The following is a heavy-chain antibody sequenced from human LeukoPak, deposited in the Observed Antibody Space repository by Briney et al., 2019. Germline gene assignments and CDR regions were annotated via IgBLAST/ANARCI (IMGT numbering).Heavy chain of an antibody. D-gene: IGHD6-13*01. J-gene: IGHJ4*02. CDR3: APDLRGSAWSLDD. V-gene: IGHV3-30-3*01. CDR1: GFTFRIYA. Sequence: GGSLRLSCAASGFTFRIYAMSWVRQAPGKGLEWVAVISYDGSNKYYADSVKGRFTISRDNSKNTLYLQMDGLRAEDTAIYYCAPDLRGSAWSLDDWGQGTLVTVSS. CDR2: ISYDGSNK.